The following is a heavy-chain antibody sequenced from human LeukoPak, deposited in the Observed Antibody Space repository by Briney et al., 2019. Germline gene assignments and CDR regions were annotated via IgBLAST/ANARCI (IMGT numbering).Heavy chain of an antibody. CDR2: ISGSGGST. Sequence: GGSLRLSCAASGFTFSSYAMTWVRQAPGKGLDWVSAISGSGGSTYYTDSVKGRFTISRGNSKNTQYLQMNSLRAEDTAVYYCAKVGPRDGYREYYFDYWGQGTLVTVSS. CDR1: GFTFSSYA. V-gene: IGHV3-23*01. CDR3: AKVGPRDGYREYYFDY. J-gene: IGHJ4*02. D-gene: IGHD5-24*01.